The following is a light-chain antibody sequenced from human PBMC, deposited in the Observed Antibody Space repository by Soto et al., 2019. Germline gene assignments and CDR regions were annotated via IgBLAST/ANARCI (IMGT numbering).Light chain of an antibody. CDR2: AAS. Sequence: DIQMTQSPSSLSASVGDRVTITCRASQSSSSYLNWYQQKPGKDPKLLIYAASSLQSGVPSRFSGSGSGTDFTLTISSLQPEDFATYYCQQSYSTPQTFGQGTKLEIK. J-gene: IGKJ2*01. CDR1: QSSSSY. CDR3: QQSYSTPQT. V-gene: IGKV1-39*01.